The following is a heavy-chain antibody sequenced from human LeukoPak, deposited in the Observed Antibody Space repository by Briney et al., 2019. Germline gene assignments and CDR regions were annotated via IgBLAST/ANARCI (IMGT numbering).Heavy chain of an antibody. CDR2: IDYTGST. CDR1: GGSINNYY. Sequence: PSETLSLTCTVSGGSINNYYWSRIRQPPGKGLDWIAYIDYTGSTDHNPSLKSRVTISVDTSKNQFSLKLSSVTAADTAVYYCARHEGGGFYSRSFDVWGQGTLVTVSS. D-gene: IGHD2-15*01. CDR3: ARHEGGGFYSRSFDV. J-gene: IGHJ3*01. V-gene: IGHV4-59*08.